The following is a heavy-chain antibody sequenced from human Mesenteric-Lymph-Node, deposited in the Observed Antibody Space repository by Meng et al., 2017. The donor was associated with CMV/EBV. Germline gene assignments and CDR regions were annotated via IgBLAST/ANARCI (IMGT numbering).Heavy chain of an antibody. D-gene: IGHD3-10*01. CDR2: INPNSGGT. V-gene: IGHV1-2*02. J-gene: IGHJ4*02. CDR1: GYTFTSYD. CDR3: ARNLWFGELFWDY. Sequence: ASVKVSCKASGYTFTSYDINWVRQAPGQGLEWMGWINPNSGGTNYAQKFQGRVTMTRDTSISTAYMELSRLRSDDTAVYYCARNLWFGELFWDYWGQGTLVTVSS.